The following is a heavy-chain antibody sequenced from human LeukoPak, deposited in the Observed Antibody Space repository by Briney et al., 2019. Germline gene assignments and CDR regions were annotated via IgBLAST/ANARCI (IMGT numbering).Heavy chain of an antibody. D-gene: IGHD3-3*01. CDR1: GFTFSAYG. CDR3: AKFDFWSGFY. V-gene: IGHV3-23*01. J-gene: IGHJ4*02. CDR2: ISDIGGST. Sequence: GGSLRLSCAASGFTFSAYGMSWVRQAPGKGLEWVSGISDIGGSTYYVDSVKGRFTISRDNSKNTLYLQMNSLRAEDTAVYYCAKFDFWSGFYWGQGTLVTVSS.